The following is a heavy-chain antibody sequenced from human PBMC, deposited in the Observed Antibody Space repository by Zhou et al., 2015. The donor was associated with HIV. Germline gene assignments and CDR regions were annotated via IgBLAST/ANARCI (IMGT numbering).Heavy chain of an antibody. J-gene: IGHJ6*01. CDR1: GGTFSSYA. V-gene: IGHV1-69*01. D-gene: IGHD6-19*01. CDR2: IIPIFGTA. CDR3: ASRGRSLTEAGPSRTXTCTDVAYYG. Sequence: QGQLAQSGTEVKTPGASVKVSCKASGGTFSSYAISWVRQAPGQGLEWMGGIIPIFGTANYAQKFQGRVTITADESTSTAYMELSSLRSEDTAVYYCASRGRSLTEAGPSRTXTCTDVAYYG.